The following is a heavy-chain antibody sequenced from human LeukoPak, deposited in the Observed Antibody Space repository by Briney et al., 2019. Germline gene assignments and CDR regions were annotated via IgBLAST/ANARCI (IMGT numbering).Heavy chain of an antibody. CDR1: GGSISSSNW. D-gene: IGHD2-2*01. CDR3: ARGGACSSTSCYERVYYFDY. Sequence: SETLSLTCTVSGGSISSSNWWSWVRQPPGKGLEWIGEIYHSGSTNYNPSLKSRVTISVDKSKSQFSLKLSSVTAADTAVYYCARGGACSSTSCYERVYYFDYWGQGTLVTVSS. CDR2: IYHSGST. J-gene: IGHJ4*02. V-gene: IGHV4-4*02.